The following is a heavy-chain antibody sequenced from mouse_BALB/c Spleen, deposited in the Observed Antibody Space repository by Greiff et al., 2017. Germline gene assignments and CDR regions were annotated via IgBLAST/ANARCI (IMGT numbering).Heavy chain of an antibody. Sequence: EVQRVESGGGLVKPGGSLKLSCAASGFTFSSYAMSWVRQSPEKRLEWVAEISSGGSYTYYPDTVTGRFTISRDNAKNTLYLEMSSLRSEDTAMYYCARDADYDDPYYAMDYWGQGTSVTVSS. CDR3: ARDADYDDPYYAMDY. V-gene: IGHV5-9-4*01. CDR1: GFTFSSYA. J-gene: IGHJ4*01. D-gene: IGHD2-4*01. CDR2: ISSGGSYT.